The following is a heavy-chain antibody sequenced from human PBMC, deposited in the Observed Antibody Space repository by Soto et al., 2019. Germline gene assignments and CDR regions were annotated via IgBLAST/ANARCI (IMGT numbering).Heavy chain of an antibody. V-gene: IGHV4-61*08. CDR1: GGSINSDDHY. J-gene: IGHJ4*02. CDR2: IYYSGST. CDR3: ARAGDEEGGFDY. D-gene: IGHD3-16*01. Sequence: SETLSLTCSVSGGSINSDDHYWTWIRQPPGKGLEWIGSIYYSGSTNYNPSLKSRVTISVDTSKNQFSLKLSSVTAADTAVYYCARAGDEEGGFDYWGQGTLVTVSS.